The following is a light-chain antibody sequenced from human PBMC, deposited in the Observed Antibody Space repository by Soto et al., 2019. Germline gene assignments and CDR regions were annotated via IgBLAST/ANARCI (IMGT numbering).Light chain of an antibody. Sequence: QLVLTQPPSVSGAPGQRVTISCTGSSSNIGAGYDVHWYQQLPGTAPKLLIYGNSNRPSGVPYRFSGSKSGTSASLAITGLQAEDEADYHCQSYDSSLSVFVVFGGGTKLTVL. CDR2: GNS. V-gene: IGLV1-40*01. CDR3: QSYDSSLSVFVV. CDR1: SSNIGAGYD. J-gene: IGLJ2*01.